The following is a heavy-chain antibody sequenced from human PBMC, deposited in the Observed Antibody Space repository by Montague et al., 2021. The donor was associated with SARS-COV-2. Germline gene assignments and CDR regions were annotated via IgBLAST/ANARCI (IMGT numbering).Heavy chain of an antibody. Sequence: SGTTQYNPSLKSRVSLSVYTSKNQFSLNLRSATAADTALYYFARDLGGIDVWGQGTTVIVSS. D-gene: IGHD3-10*01. V-gene: IGHV4-31*02. J-gene: IGHJ6*02. CDR2: SGTT. CDR3: ARDLGGIDV.